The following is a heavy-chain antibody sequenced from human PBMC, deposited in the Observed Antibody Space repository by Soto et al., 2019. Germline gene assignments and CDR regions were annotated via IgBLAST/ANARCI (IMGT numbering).Heavy chain of an antibody. V-gene: IGHV4-39*07. Sequence: SESLSLTCTVSSGSISSTIYSWDWIRQPPGKGLEWIGSIFYSGSTYYNPSLKSRVTISVDTSKNQFSLKLSSVTAADTAVYYCARSGAPYDILTGYYYSPFDYWGQGTLVTVSS. J-gene: IGHJ4*02. D-gene: IGHD3-9*01. CDR2: IFYSGST. CDR1: SGSISSTIYS. CDR3: ARSGAPYDILTGYYYSPFDY.